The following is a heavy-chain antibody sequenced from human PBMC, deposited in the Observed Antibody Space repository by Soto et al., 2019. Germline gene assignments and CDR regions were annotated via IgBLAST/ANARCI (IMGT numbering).Heavy chain of an antibody. CDR2: IYPGDSDT. CDR1: GYSFASHW. J-gene: IGHJ4*02. CDR3: ARYSGSYWHYLDY. V-gene: IGHV5-51*01. D-gene: IGHD1-26*01. Sequence: GESLKISCKGSGYSFASHWVAWVRQMPEKGLEWIGTIYPGDSDTKYSSAFRGHVTISADTSVSTAYLQWRSLEATDSAIYYCARYSGSYWHYLDYWGQCTVVTVSS.